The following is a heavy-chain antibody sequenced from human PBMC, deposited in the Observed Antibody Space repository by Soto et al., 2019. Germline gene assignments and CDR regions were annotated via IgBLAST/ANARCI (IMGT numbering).Heavy chain of an antibody. CDR3: ARNYYDSSGFDY. CDR2: IYSGGST. D-gene: IGHD3-22*01. J-gene: IGHJ4*02. CDR1: GFTVSSNY. V-gene: IGHV3-66*01. Sequence: GGSLRLSCAASGFTVSSNYMSWVRQAPGKGLEWVSVIYSGGSTYYADSVKGRFTISRDNSKNTLYLQMNSLRADDTAVYYCARNYYDSSGFDYWGQGTLVTVSS.